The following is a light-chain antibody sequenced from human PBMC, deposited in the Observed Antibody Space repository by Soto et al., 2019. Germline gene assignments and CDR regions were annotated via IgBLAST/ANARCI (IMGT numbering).Light chain of an antibody. CDR2: DVS. CDR1: NSDVGAYNY. CDR3: SSYTRSRTVV. V-gene: IGLV2-14*01. Sequence: QSALTHPASVSASPGQSITNSCTGTNSDVGAYNYVCWYQQHPDKVPKLIIHDVSNRPSGVSNRFSGSKSDNTASLTISGLQAEDEADYYCSSYTRSRTVVFGGGTKVTVL. J-gene: IGLJ3*02.